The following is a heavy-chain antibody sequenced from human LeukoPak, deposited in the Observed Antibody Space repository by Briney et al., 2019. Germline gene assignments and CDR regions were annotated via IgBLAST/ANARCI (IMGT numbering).Heavy chain of an antibody. V-gene: IGHV3-48*04. D-gene: IGHD6-19*01. Sequence: GGSLRLSCAASGFTFSSYSMNWVRQAPGKGLEWVSYISSSSTIYYADSVKGRFTISRDNAKNSLYLQMNSLRAEDTAVYYCARDRRVAGNDYWGQGTLVTVSS. CDR1: GFTFSSYS. CDR3: ARDRRVAGNDY. CDR2: ISSSSTI. J-gene: IGHJ4*02.